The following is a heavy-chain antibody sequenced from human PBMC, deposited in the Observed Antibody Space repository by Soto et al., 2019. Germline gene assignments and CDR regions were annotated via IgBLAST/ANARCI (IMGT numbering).Heavy chain of an antibody. CDR3: ARGGSYWARRHYFDS. Sequence: ASVKVSCKASGYTFTSYDINCVRQAAGQVPEWMGSVTPRNGDTAFAQKYQGRVTVTSNTSMSTVYMELSNLRSDDTAVYYCARGGSYWARRHYFDSWGQGTLVTVSS. V-gene: IGHV1-8*02. J-gene: IGHJ4*02. CDR1: GYTFTSYD. CDR2: VTPRNGDT. D-gene: IGHD2-8*02.